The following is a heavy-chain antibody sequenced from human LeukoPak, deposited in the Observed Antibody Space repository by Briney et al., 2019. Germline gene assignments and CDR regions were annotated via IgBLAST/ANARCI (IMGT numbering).Heavy chain of an antibody. Sequence: GRSLRLSCAASGFTFSSYGMHWARQAPGKGLEWVAVISYDGSKKYYADSVKGRLTISRDNSKNTLYLQMNSLRDEDTAVYYCAKLIVVVPAATESHFDYWGQGTLVTVSS. CDR2: ISYDGSKK. J-gene: IGHJ4*02. CDR3: AKLIVVVPAATESHFDY. D-gene: IGHD2-2*01. CDR1: GFTFSSYG. V-gene: IGHV3-30*18.